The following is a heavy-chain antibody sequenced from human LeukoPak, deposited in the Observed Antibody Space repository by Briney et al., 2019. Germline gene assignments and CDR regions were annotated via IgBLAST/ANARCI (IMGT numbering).Heavy chain of an antibody. CDR3: ARGGTYSSSWYGNGDWFDP. CDR1: GFTFSTYS. D-gene: IGHD6-13*01. J-gene: IGHJ5*02. CDR2: ISSSSSTI. V-gene: IGHV3-48*01. Sequence: GGSLRLSCAASGFTFSTYSMNWVRQAPGKGLEWVSYISSSSSTIYYADSVKGRFTISRDNAKNSLYLQMNSLRAEDTAVYYCARGGTYSSSWYGNGDWFDPWGQGTLVTVSS.